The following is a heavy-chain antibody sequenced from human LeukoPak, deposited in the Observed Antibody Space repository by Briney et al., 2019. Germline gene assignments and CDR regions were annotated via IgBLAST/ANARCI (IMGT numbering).Heavy chain of an antibody. D-gene: IGHD3-22*01. Sequence: GGSLRLSCAASGFTFSSYAMHWVRQAPGKGLEWVAVISYDGSNKYYADSVKGRFTISRDNSKNTLYLQMNSLRAEDTAVYYCARDPMYYDSSGYQYWGQGTLVTVSS. CDR1: GFTFSSYA. CDR3: ARDPMYYDSSGYQY. CDR2: ISYDGSNK. J-gene: IGHJ4*02. V-gene: IGHV3-30*04.